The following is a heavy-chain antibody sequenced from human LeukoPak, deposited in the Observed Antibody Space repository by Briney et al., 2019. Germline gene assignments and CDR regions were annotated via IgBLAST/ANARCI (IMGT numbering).Heavy chain of an antibody. CDR1: GGSFSGYY. CDR2: INHSGST. J-gene: IGHJ4*02. V-gene: IGHV4-34*01. CDR3: ARDRYSSGWFVSHYFDY. D-gene: IGHD6-19*01. Sequence: SETLSLTCAVYGGSFSGYYWSWIRQPPGKGLEWIGEINHSGSTNYNPSLKSRVTISVDTSKNQFSLKLSSVTAADTAVYYCARDRYSSGWFVSHYFDYWGQGTLVTVSS.